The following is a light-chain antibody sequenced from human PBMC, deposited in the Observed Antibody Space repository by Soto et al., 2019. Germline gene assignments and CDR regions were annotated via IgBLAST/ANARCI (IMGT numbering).Light chain of an antibody. J-gene: IGLJ2*01. CDR1: SSNIGAGYD. CDR3: QSYDSSLSGYVV. V-gene: IGLV1-40*01. Sequence: QSVLTQPPSVSGAPGQRVTNSCTGSSSNIGAGYDVHWYQQLPGTAPKLLISGNSHRPSGVPDRFSGSKSGTSASLAITGLQAEDEADYYCQSYDSSLSGYVVFGGATQLTVL. CDR2: GNS.